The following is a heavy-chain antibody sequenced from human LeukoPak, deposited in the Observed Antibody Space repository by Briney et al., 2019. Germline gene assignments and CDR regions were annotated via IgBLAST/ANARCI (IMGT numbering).Heavy chain of an antibody. CDR2: ISYDETNK. CDR1: GFTFSTYA. CDR3: ARVPIRGYDHSYYFDY. Sequence: GRSLRLSCAGSGFTFSTYAMNWVRQAPGKGLEWVAVISYDETNKYYAESVKGRFTVSRDNAKNTLYLQMNNQRPEDTAVYYCARVPIRGYDHSYYFDYWGQGTLVTVSS. J-gene: IGHJ4*02. V-gene: IGHV3-30*04. D-gene: IGHD5-12*01.